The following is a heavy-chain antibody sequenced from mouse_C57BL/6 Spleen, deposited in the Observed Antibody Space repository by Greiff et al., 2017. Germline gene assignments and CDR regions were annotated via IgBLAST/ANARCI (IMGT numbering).Heavy chain of an antibody. CDR2: IYPRSGNT. V-gene: IGHV1-81*01. CDR3: ARGNYSNPGNFDY. CDR1: GYTFTSYG. Sequence: VQLQESGAELARPGASVKLSCKASGYTFTSYGISWVKQRTGQGLEWIGEIYPRSGNTYYNEKFKGKATLTADKSSSTAYMELRSLTSEDSAVYFCARGNYSNPGNFDYWGQGTTLTVSS. J-gene: IGHJ2*01. D-gene: IGHD2-5*01.